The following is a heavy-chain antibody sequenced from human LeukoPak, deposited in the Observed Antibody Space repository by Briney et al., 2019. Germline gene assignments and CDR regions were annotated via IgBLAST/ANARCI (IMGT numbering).Heavy chain of an antibody. CDR3: ARGYRDFDL. D-gene: IGHD3-16*02. CDR1: GFTFSDHY. CDR2: TRDKANGYTT. J-gene: IGHJ2*01. Sequence: GGSLRFSCAASGFTFSDHYMDWVRQAPGKGLEWVGRTRDKANGYTTEYAASVKGRFTISRDDSKNSLYLQMNSLNTDDTAVYYCARGYRDFDLWGRGTLVTVSS. V-gene: IGHV3-72*01.